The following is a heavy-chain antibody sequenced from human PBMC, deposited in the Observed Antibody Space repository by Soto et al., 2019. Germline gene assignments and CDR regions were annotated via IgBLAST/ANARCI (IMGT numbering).Heavy chain of an antibody. J-gene: IGHJ5*02. V-gene: IGHV1-3*01. CDR2: INAGNGNT. D-gene: IGHD3-16*02. Sequence: ASVKVSCKASGYTFTGYYMHWVRQAPGQRLEWMGWINAGNGNTKYSQKFQGRVTMTRNTSISTAYMELSSLRSEDTAVYYCARERSSSKRFDPWGQGTLVTVSS. CDR3: ARERSSSKRFDP. CDR1: GYTFTGYY.